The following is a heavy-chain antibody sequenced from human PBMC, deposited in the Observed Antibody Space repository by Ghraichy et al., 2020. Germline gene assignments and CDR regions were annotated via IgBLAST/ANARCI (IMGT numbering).Heavy chain of an antibody. Sequence: GGSPRLSCAASGFTFSNAWMSWVRQAPGKGLEWVGRIKSKTDGGTTDYAAPVKGRFTISRDDSKNTLYLQMNSLKTEDTAVYYCTAYARWLQLGSDYWGQGTLVTVSS. D-gene: IGHD5-24*01. CDR2: IKSKTDGGTT. CDR1: GFTFSNAW. J-gene: IGHJ4*02. V-gene: IGHV3-15*01. CDR3: TAYARWLQLGSDY.